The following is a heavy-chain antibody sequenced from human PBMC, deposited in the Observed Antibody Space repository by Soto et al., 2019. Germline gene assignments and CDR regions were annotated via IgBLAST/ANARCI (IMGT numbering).Heavy chain of an antibody. J-gene: IGHJ6*02. CDR2: INPNSGGT. V-gene: IGHV1-2*02. CDR1: GYTFTGYY. CDR3: ARGRGSSSWYGYYYYGMDV. D-gene: IGHD6-13*01. Sequence: ASVKVSCKASGYTFTGYYMHWVRQAPGQGLEWMGWINPNSGGTNYAQKFQGRVTMTRDTSISTAYMELSRLRSDDTAVYYCARGRGSSSWYGYYYYGMDVWVQGTTVTVSS.